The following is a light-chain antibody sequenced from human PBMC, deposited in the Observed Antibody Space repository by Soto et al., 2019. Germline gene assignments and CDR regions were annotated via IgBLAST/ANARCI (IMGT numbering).Light chain of an antibody. J-gene: IGKJ1*01. CDR2: GAS. CDR3: QQYGSFWT. V-gene: IGKV3-20*01. Sequence: EIVLTQSPGTLSLSSGERATLSCRASQSVSSSYLAWYQQKPGQAPRLLIYGASSRATGIPDRFSGSGSGTDFTLTISRLEPEDFAVYYCQQYGSFWTFGQGTKVEIK. CDR1: QSVSSSY.